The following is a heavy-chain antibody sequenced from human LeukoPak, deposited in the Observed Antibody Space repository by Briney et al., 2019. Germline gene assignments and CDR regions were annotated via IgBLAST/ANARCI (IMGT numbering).Heavy chain of an antibody. CDR1: GYTFTNYG. D-gene: IGHD3-22*01. J-gene: IGHJ3*02. CDR3: ARVLVVSSDAFDI. Sequence: GASVKVSCKASGYTFTNYGISWVRQAPGQGLEWMGWISDYNGNTNYAQKLQGRVTMTTDTSTCTAYMELRSLSSDDTAVYYCARVLVVSSDAFDIWGQRTMVTVSS. V-gene: IGHV1-18*01. CDR2: ISDYNGNT.